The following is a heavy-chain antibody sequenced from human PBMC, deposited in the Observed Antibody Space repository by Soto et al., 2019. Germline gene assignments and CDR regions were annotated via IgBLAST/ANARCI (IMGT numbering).Heavy chain of an antibody. CDR1: GFTFTSYG. D-gene: IGHD3-10*01. V-gene: IGHV3-23*01. CDR3: ANPMWFGTHISGYFDY. Sequence: GGSLRFSCAASGFTFTSYGMSWVRQAPGKGLEWVSTISGSGGSTYYADSVKGRFTISRDNSKNTLYLQMNRLRAEDTAVYYCANPMWFGTHISGYFDYWGPGTLVTVSS. J-gene: IGHJ4*02. CDR2: ISGSGGST.